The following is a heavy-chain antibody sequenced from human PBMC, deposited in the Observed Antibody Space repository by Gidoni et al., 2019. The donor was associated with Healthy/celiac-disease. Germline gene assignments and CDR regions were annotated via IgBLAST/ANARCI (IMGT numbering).Heavy chain of an antibody. D-gene: IGHD2-15*01. Sequence: QVQLQQWGEGLLKPSETLSRTCAVYGGSFSGYYWSWTRQPPGKGLELIGEINHSGSTNYNPSLKSRVTISVDTSKHQFSLKLSSVTAADTAVYYCARDLRIYCSGGSCYPTRYYFDYWGQGTLVTVSS. CDR2: INHSGST. V-gene: IGHV4-34*01. CDR1: GGSFSGYY. J-gene: IGHJ4*02. CDR3: ARDLRIYCSGGSCYPTRYYFDY.